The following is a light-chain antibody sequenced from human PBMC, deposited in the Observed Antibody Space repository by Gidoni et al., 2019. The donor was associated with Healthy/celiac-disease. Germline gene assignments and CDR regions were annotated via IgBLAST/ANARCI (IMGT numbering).Light chain of an antibody. J-gene: IGKJ2*04. Sequence: DIQMTQSPSFLSASVGDRVTITCRASQSISSYLNWYQQKPGKAPKLLIYAASSLQSGVPSRFSGSGSGTDFTLTISSLQPEDFATYYCQQSYSTPRCSFGQGTKLEIK. CDR1: QSISSY. CDR3: QQSYSTPRCS. CDR2: AAS. V-gene: IGKV1-39*01.